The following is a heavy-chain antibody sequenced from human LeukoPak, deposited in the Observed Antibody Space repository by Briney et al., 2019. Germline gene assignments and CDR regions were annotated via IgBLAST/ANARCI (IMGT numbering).Heavy chain of an antibody. CDR3: AREFPSSSGSFDY. CDR1: GFSLSSYA. V-gene: IGHV3-23*01. D-gene: IGHD6-19*01. Sequence: GGSLRLSCTVSGFSLSSYAMSWVRRAPGKGLEWVSATSSSDDSKYYADSVRGRFTISRDNSKNSLYLQMNSLRAEDTAVYYCAREFPSSSGSFDYWGQGTLVTVSS. J-gene: IGHJ4*02. CDR2: TSSSDDSK.